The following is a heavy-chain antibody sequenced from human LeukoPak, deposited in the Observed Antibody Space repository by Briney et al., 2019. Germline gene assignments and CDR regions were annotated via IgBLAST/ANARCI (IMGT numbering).Heavy chain of an antibody. CDR3: ARGVVVAVEIGNWFDP. V-gene: IGHV4-4*07. CDR1: GGSISSYY. Sequence: SETLSLTCTVSGGSISSYYWSWIRQPAGKGLEWIGRIYTSGSTNYNPSLKSRVTMSVDTSKNQLSLKLSSVTAADTAVYYCARGVVVAVEIGNWFDPWGQGTLVTVSS. D-gene: IGHD2-15*01. CDR2: IYTSGST. J-gene: IGHJ5*02.